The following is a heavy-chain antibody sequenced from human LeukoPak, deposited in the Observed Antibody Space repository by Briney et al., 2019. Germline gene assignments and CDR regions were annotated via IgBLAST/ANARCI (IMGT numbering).Heavy chain of an antibody. CDR2: IYYSGTT. Sequence: SETLSLTCTVSGGSISSYYWSWIRQPPGKGLEWIGYIYYSGTTNYNPSLKSRVTISVDTSKNQFSLKLSSVTTADTAVYYCARETSQKGAHYMDVWGKGTTVTISS. V-gene: IGHV4-59*01. D-gene: IGHD3-16*01. J-gene: IGHJ6*03. CDR1: GGSISSYY. CDR3: ARETSQKGAHYMDV.